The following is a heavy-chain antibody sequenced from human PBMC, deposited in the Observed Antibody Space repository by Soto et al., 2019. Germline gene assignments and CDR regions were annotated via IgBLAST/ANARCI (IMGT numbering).Heavy chain of an antibody. CDR1: GFTFSSYT. Sequence: GGSLRLSCAASGFTFSSYTMNWVRQAPGKGLEWVSSISSSGSYIHYADSVKGRFTISRDNAKNSLFLQMDSLRAEDTAVYYCARDVETSMDGLNYFDPWGQGTLVTVS. CDR2: ISSSGSYI. J-gene: IGHJ5*02. V-gene: IGHV3-21*01. CDR3: ARDVETSMDGLNYFDP. D-gene: IGHD5-18*01.